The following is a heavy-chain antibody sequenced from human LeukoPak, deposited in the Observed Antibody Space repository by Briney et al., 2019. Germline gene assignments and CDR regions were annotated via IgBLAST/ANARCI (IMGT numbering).Heavy chain of an antibody. CDR2: INAGNGDT. D-gene: IGHD2-2*01. CDR3: ARGYCSSTSCQYYFDY. Sequence: ASVMVSCKASGYTFTSYALHWVRQAHGQRVEWMGWINAGNGDTKYSQKFQGRVTITRDTSASTAYMELSSLRSEDTAVYHCARGYCSSTSCQYYFDYWGQGTLVTVSS. CDR1: GYTFTSYA. V-gene: IGHV1-3*01. J-gene: IGHJ4*02.